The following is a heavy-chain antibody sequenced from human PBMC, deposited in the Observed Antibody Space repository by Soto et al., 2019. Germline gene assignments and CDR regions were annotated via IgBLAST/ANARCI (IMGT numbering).Heavy chain of an antibody. Sequence: SETLSLTCTVSGGSISSGGYYWSWIRQHPGKGLEWIGYIYYSGGAYYNPSLKSRVTISVDTSKNQFSLKLSSVTAADTAVYYCARDRPDSSSVLDVWGQGTTVTVSS. CDR1: GGSISSGGYY. CDR3: ARDRPDSSSVLDV. CDR2: IYYSGGA. V-gene: IGHV4-31*03. J-gene: IGHJ6*02. D-gene: IGHD6-6*01.